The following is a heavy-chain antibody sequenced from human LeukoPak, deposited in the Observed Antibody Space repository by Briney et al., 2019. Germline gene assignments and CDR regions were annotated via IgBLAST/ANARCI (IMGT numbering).Heavy chain of an antibody. CDR2: IYPDDSDT. Sequence: GESLKISCKGSGYRFNIYWIGWVRQMPGKGLEWMGMIYPDDSDTRYSPSFQGHVTISADKSSSTAHLQWTNLKASDTAIYYCARHIGLTTRYFDYWGQGTLVTVSS. D-gene: IGHD4/OR15-4a*01. J-gene: IGHJ4*02. V-gene: IGHV5-51*01. CDR3: ARHIGLTTRYFDY. CDR1: GYRFNIYW.